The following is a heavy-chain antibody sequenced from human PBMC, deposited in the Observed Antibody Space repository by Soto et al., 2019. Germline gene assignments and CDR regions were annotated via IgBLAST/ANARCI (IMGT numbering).Heavy chain of an antibody. V-gene: IGHV3-74*01. D-gene: IGHD6-13*01. J-gene: IGHJ5*02. Sequence: EVQLVESGGGLVQPGGSLRLSCAASRFTFSSFWFHWVRHAPGKGLVWVSHINSDGSSTSYADSVKGRFTISRDNAKNTLYLQMNSLRAEDTAVYYCARAAYISSQTFLFDPWGQGTLVTVSS. CDR1: RFTFSSFW. CDR3: ARAAYISSQTFLFDP. CDR2: INSDGSST.